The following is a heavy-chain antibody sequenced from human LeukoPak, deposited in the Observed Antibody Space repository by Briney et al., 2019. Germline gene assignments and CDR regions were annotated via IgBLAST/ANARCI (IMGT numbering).Heavy chain of an antibody. Sequence: GGSLRLACAACGFTFSSYAMSWVRQAPGKGLEWVSLINDSGGNTYYADSVKGRITISRDNSKKTLFLQMSSLRAEDRAVYYCAKTSAGIRGGYFDYWGQGTLVTVSS. CDR3: AKTSAGIRGGYFDY. CDR2: INDSGGNT. V-gene: IGHV3-23*01. J-gene: IGHJ4*02. CDR1: GFTFSSYA. D-gene: IGHD3-10*01.